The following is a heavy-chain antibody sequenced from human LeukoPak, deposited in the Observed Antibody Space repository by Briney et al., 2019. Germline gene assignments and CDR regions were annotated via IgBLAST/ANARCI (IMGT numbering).Heavy chain of an antibody. Sequence: ASVKVPCKASGYTFTSYDINWVRQATGQGLEWMGWMNPNSGNTGYAQKFQGRVTMTRNTSISTAYMELSSLRSEDTAVYYCARDLVGATNDYYYGMDVWGQGTTVTVSS. CDR2: MNPNSGNT. CDR1: GYTFTSYD. V-gene: IGHV1-8*01. D-gene: IGHD1-26*01. J-gene: IGHJ6*02. CDR3: ARDLVGATNDYYYGMDV.